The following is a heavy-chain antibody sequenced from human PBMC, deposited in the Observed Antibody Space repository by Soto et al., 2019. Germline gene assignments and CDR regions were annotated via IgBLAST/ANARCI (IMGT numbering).Heavy chain of an antibody. V-gene: IGHV4-39*01. CDR1: GGSISSSSYY. J-gene: IGHJ5*02. CDR3: ARHLIGYDTNNWFDP. Sequence: SETLSLTCTVSGGSISSSSYYGGWIRQPPGKGLEWIGSIYYSGSTYYNPSLKSRVTISVDTSKNQFSLKLSSVTAADTAVYYCARHLIGYDTNNWFDPWGQGALVTVSS. D-gene: IGHD5-12*01. CDR2: IYYSGST.